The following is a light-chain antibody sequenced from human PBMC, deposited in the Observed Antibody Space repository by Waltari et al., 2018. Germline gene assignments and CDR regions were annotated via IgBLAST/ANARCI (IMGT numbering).Light chain of an antibody. CDR1: QSVGTW. Sequence: DIQMTQSPSTLSASVGDRVTISCRASQSVGTWLAWYQQKPGKPPKLLIYMASSLESGVPSRFSGSGSETEFTLTISSLQPDDFATYSCQQYSSFSTFGQGTKVDI. V-gene: IGKV1-5*03. J-gene: IGKJ2*01. CDR3: QQYSSFST. CDR2: MAS.